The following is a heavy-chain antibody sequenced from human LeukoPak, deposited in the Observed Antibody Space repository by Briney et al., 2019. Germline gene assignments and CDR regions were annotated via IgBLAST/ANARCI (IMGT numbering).Heavy chain of an antibody. D-gene: IGHD4-23*01. CDR3: ARDRGFELLPD. CDR1: GGSISSSSFY. J-gene: IGHJ4*02. CDR2: IYYSGST. V-gene: IGHV4-39*07. Sequence: SETPSLTRTVSGGSISSSSFYWGWVRQPPGKGLGWIGSIYYSGSTYYNPSLKSRVTISADTSKNQFSLRLNSVTAADTAVYYCARDRGFELLPDWGQGTQVTVSS.